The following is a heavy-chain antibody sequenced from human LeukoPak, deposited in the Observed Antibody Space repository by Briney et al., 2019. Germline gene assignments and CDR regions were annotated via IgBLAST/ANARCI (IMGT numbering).Heavy chain of an antibody. CDR2: ISSSSSYI. V-gene: IGHV3-21*01. CDR3: ARVVAYYYDSSGYPDY. CDR1: GFTFSSYS. D-gene: IGHD3-22*01. Sequence: GGSLRLSCAASGFTFSSYSMNWVRQAPGKGLEWVSSISSSSSYIYYADSVKGRSTISRDNAKNSLYLQMNSLRAEDTAVYYCARVVAYYYDSSGYPDYWGQGTLVTVSS. J-gene: IGHJ4*02.